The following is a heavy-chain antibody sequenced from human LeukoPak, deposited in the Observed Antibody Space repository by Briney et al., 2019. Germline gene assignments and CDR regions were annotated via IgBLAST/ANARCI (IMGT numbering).Heavy chain of an antibody. CDR3: AKDRYDSSGVDY. Sequence: GGSLRLSCAASGFTFSSYGMHWVRQAPGKGLEWVAFIRYDGSNKYYADSVKGRFTISRDNSKNTLYLQMNSLRAEDTAVYYCAKDRYDSSGVDYWGQGTLVTVSS. V-gene: IGHV3-30*02. D-gene: IGHD3-22*01. CDR1: GFTFSSYG. CDR2: IRYDGSNK. J-gene: IGHJ4*02.